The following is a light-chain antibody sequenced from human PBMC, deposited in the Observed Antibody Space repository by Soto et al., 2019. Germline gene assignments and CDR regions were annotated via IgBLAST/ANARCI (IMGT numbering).Light chain of an antibody. Sequence: DIQMTQSPSSLSASVGDRVSITCRASQSISNFLNWYQQKPGRAPNLLIYVASSLQSGVPSRFSGIGSGTDFTLTISSLQPEDSATYYCQQSYRTPYTFGQGTKLEIK. V-gene: IGKV1-39*01. J-gene: IGKJ2*01. CDR2: VAS. CDR3: QQSYRTPYT. CDR1: QSISNF.